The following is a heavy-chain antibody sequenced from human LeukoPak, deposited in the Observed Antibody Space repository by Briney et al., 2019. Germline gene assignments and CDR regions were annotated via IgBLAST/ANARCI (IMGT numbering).Heavy chain of an antibody. CDR1: GXSFSSYE. J-gene: IGHJ4*02. V-gene: IGHV3-48*03. Sequence: GGTLRLSCAASGXSFSSYEMNWVRQAPGKGREWVSYISSSGSIMYSADSVKGRFTISRDTAKNSLYLQMNSLRAEDTAIYYCSGQYSSSSVVDYWGQGTLVTVSS. CDR3: SGQYSSSSVVDY. D-gene: IGHD6-6*01. CDR2: ISSSGSIM.